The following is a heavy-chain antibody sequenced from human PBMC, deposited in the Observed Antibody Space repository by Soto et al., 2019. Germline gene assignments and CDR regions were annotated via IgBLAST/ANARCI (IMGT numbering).Heavy chain of an antibody. CDR3: ARLIDLYVVFDY. J-gene: IGHJ4*02. D-gene: IGHD3-16*01. CDR1: GFSLSNARMG. Sequence: SGPTLVNPTETLTLTCTVSGFSLSNARMGVSWIRQPPGKALEWLALIYWDDDKRYSPPLNNRLTVTKDTSKNQVVLSMTNMDTVDTGTYFCARLIDLYVVFDYWGQGILVTVSS. V-gene: IGHV2-5*02. CDR2: IYWDDDK.